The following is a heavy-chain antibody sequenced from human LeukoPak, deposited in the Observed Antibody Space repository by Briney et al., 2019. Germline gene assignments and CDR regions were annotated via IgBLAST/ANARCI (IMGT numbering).Heavy chain of an antibody. V-gene: IGHV3-23*01. CDR1: GFTFSSYV. J-gene: IGHJ4*02. Sequence: GGSLRLSCAASGFTFSSYVMSWVRQAPGKGLEWVSGISSSGYSTYYADSVKGRFTTSRDNSKNTLLLQMNSLRAEDTAVYYCAKSTGYLWDYWGQGTLVTVSS. CDR2: ISSSGYST. CDR3: AKSTGYLWDY. D-gene: IGHD3-16*01.